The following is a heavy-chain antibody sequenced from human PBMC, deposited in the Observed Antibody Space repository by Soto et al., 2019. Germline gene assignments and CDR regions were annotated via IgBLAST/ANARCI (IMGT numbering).Heavy chain of an antibody. J-gene: IGHJ4*02. CDR1: GGSISSGGYS. CDR2: IYHSGST. V-gene: IGHV4-30-2*05. CDR3: AREWDSGGYYVDY. D-gene: IGHD3-22*01. Sequence: SETLSLTCAVSGGSISSGGYSWSWIRQPPGKGLEWIGYIYHSGSTDYNPSLKSRVTISIDTSKYQFSLKVASVTAADTAVYYCAREWDSGGYYVDYWGQGTLVTVSS.